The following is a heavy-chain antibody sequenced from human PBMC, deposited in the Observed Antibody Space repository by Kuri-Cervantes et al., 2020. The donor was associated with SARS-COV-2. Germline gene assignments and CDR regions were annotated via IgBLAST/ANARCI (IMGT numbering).Heavy chain of an antibody. CDR2: IYTSGST. J-gene: IGHJ6*03. CDR3: AREGGEEGSDYDILTGYLGAAYYYYYTDV. D-gene: IGHD3-9*01. V-gene: IGHV4-61*09. Sequence: SETLSLTCTVSGGSISSSSYYWGWIRQPAGKGLEWIGYIYTSGSTNYNPSLKSRVTISVDTSKNQFSLKLSSVTAADTAVYYCAREGGEEGSDYDILTGYLGAAYYYYYTDVWGKGTTVTVSS. CDR1: GGSISSSSYY.